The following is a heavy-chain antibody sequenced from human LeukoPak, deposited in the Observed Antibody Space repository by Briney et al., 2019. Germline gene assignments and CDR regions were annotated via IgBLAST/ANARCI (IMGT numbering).Heavy chain of an antibody. J-gene: IGHJ5*02. CDR3: AKLPAASRIEFDP. Sequence: PGGSLRLSCAASGFTFSSYSMNWVRQAPGKRQEWVSSISSSSSYIYYADSVKGRFTISRDNAKNSLYLQMNSLRAEDTAVYYCAKLPAASRIEFDPWGQGTLVTVSS. D-gene: IGHD6-25*01. CDR2: ISSSSSYI. V-gene: IGHV3-21*01. CDR1: GFTFSSYS.